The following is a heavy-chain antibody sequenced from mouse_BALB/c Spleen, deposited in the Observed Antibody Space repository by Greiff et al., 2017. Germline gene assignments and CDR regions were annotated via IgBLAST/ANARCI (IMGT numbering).Heavy chain of an antibody. CDR2: IDPETGGT. Sequence: QVQLQQSGAELVRPGASVTLSCKASGYTFTDYEMHWVKQTPVHGLEWIGAIDPETGGTAYNQKFKGKATLTADKSSSTAYMELRSLTSEDSAVYYCTRARRFAYWGQGTLVTVSA. CDR1: GYTFTDYE. V-gene: IGHV1-15*01. CDR3: TRARRFAY. J-gene: IGHJ3*01.